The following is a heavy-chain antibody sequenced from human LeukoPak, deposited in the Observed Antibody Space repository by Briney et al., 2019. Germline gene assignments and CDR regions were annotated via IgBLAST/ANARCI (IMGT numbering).Heavy chain of an antibody. CDR3: ARAPYCSGGSCYPDKPDWFDP. Sequence: SVKVSCKASGGTFSSYAISWVRQAPGQGLEWMGGIIPIFGTANYAQKFQGRVTITADKSTSTAYMELSSLRSEDTAVYYCARAPYCSGGSCYPDKPDWFDPWGQGTLDTVSS. CDR2: IIPIFGTA. D-gene: IGHD2-15*01. V-gene: IGHV1-69*06. J-gene: IGHJ5*02. CDR1: GGTFSSYA.